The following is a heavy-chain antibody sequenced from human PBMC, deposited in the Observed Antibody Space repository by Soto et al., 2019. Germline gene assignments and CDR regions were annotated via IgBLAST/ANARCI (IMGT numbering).Heavy chain of an antibody. Sequence: SETVSRTCIDPGGCIISYYWSWIRQPAGKGLEWIGHIYTSGSSNYNPSLKSRVTMSVDTSKNQFSLKLSSVTAADTAVYYCARSYSGSYEEKWFDPWGQGTLVTVSS. V-gene: IGHV4-4*07. D-gene: IGHD1-26*01. CDR1: GGCIISYY. CDR2: IYTSGSS. J-gene: IGHJ5*02. CDR3: ARSYSGSYEEKWFDP.